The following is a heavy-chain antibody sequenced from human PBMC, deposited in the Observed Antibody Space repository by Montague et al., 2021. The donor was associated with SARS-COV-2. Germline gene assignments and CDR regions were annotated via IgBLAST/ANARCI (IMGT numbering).Heavy chain of an antibody. J-gene: IGHJ4*02. CDR1: GDSIRNSEYS. Sequence: SETLSLTCTVSGDSIRNSEYSWGWVRQPPGNGLEWIGNIYDGGXTXYXXXXKSRVTIFVDTSKNQFSPKLSSVTAADTAAYYCATRTRYPQNDFGFWGQGTLVTVSS. CDR2: IYDGGXT. CDR3: ATRTRYPQNDFGF. V-gene: IGHV4-39*01. D-gene: IGHD1-14*01.